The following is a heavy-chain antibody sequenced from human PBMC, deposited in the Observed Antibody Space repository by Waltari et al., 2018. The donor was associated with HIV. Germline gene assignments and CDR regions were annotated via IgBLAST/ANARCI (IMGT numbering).Heavy chain of an antibody. CDR3: ARSSALYYFDH. Sequence: QVQLQESGPGLVKPSQTLSLTCTVSGDSISSGSYYWCWIRQPAGKGLEWIGRIYSSGSINYNPSLKSRVTISVDTSKNQFSLKLSSVTAADTAVYYCARSSALYYFDHWGQGTLVTVSS. J-gene: IGHJ4*02. CDR1: GDSISSGSYY. V-gene: IGHV4-61*02. D-gene: IGHD3-3*01. CDR2: IYSSGSI.